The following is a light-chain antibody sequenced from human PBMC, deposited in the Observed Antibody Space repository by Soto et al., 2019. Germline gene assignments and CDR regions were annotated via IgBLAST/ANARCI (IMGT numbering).Light chain of an antibody. V-gene: IGKV3-11*01. J-gene: IGKJ1*01. CDR1: QSVSSY. CDR3: QQRSNWPRT. Sequence: EIVLTQSPATLSLSPGERATLSCRASQSVSSYLAWYQQKPGQAPRLLIYDASNRATGIPARFSGSGSGTDFTLTISSLEPEDFVVYYCQQRSNWPRTVGQGTKVEIK. CDR2: DAS.